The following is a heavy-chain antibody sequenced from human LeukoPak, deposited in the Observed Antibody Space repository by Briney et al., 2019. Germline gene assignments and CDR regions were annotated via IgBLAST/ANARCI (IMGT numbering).Heavy chain of an antibody. Sequence: SETLSLTXTVSGASISTSSYYWGWIRQPPGKGLEWIANIYYTGSSYYNPSLKSRITISVDTSKNQFSLKLSSVTAADTAVYYCARSGGFRTGINFDYWGQGTLVTVSS. D-gene: IGHD7-27*01. V-gene: IGHV4-39*01. CDR2: IYYTGSS. CDR1: GASISTSSYY. J-gene: IGHJ4*02. CDR3: ARSGGFRTGINFDY.